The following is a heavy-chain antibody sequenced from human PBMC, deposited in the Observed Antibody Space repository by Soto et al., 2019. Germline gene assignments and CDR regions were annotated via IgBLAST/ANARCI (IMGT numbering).Heavy chain of an antibody. V-gene: IGHV3-30-3*01. Sequence: GGSLRLSCAASGFTFSSYAMHWVRQAPGKGLEWVAVISYDGSNKYYADSVKGRFTISRDNSKNTLYLQMNSLRAEDTAVYYCARDSSGTSTLYYYYGMDVWGQGTTVTVSS. CDR3: ARDSSGTSTLYYYYGMDV. D-gene: IGHD1-26*01. J-gene: IGHJ6*02. CDR1: GFTFSSYA. CDR2: ISYDGSNK.